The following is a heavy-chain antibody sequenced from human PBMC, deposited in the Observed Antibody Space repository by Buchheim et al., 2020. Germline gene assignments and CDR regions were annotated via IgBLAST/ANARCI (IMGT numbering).Heavy chain of an antibody. D-gene: IGHD3-10*01. CDR2: INTDGTDT. V-gene: IGHV3-74*01. Sequence: EVQLVDPGGGLVQPGGSLRLSCAASGFTFSSYWMHWVRQAPGKGPVWVSRINTDGTDTSYADSVKGRFTISRDNARNTLYLQMNSLEAEDTAVYFCARGGTSGSLDYWGQGTL. CDR3: ARGGTSGSLDY. CDR1: GFTFSSYW. J-gene: IGHJ4*02.